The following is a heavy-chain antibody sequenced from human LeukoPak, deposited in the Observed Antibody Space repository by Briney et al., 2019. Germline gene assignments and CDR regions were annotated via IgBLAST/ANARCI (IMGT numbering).Heavy chain of an antibody. J-gene: IGHJ3*02. D-gene: IGHD3-22*01. CDR2: INHSGST. CDR3: AKSNGYGLIDI. Sequence: SETLSLTCAVYGGSFSGYYWSWICQPPGKGLEWIGEINHSGSTNYSPSLKSRVTISLDTSRNQFSLKLNSVTAADTAVYYCAKSNGYGLIDIWGQGTMVTVSS. CDR1: GGSFSGYY. V-gene: IGHV4-34*01.